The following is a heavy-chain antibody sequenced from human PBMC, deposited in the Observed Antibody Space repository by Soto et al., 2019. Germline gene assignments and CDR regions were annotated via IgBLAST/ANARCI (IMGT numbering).Heavy chain of an antibody. CDR1: GFTLSRHT. Sequence: GGSLRLSCAASGFTLSRHTMNWVRQAPGKGLEWVSFIGSRTSDIYYADSVKGRFTISRDNAKNSLYLDLTRLRAEDTAVYFCVRDYYDTSGCPNTFDMWGQGTMVPVSS. D-gene: IGHD3-22*01. CDR2: IGSRTSDI. CDR3: VRDYYDTSGCPNTFDM. J-gene: IGHJ3*02. V-gene: IGHV3-21*01.